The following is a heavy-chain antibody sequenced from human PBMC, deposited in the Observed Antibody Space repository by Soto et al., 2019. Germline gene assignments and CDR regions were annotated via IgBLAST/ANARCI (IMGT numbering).Heavy chain of an antibody. Sequence: GGSLRLSCAASGFTFSSYGMHWVRQAPGKGLEWVAVISYDGSNKYYADSVKGQFTISRDNSKNTLYLQMNSLRAEDTAVYYCAKDLNTVTTYYYYYGMDVWGQGTTVTVSS. V-gene: IGHV3-30*18. CDR1: GFTFSSYG. CDR3: AKDLNTVTTYYYYYGMDV. CDR2: ISYDGSNK. D-gene: IGHD4-17*01. J-gene: IGHJ6*02.